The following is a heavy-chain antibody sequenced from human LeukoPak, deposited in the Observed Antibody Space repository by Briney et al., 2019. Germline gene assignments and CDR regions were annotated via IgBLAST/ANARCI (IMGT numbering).Heavy chain of an antibody. Sequence: QAGGSLTLSCCASGFTFNCYNMIWVRPAPGREREGVSYISSSSSIIYYTDSVKGRFTISRDNAKNSLYLQMNSLRAEDTAMYFCAGDDSSGYFFDFWGQGTLVTVSS. CDR1: GFTFNCYN. CDR3: AGDDSSGYFFDF. D-gene: IGHD3-22*01. CDR2: ISSSSSII. J-gene: IGHJ4*02. V-gene: IGHV3-48*01.